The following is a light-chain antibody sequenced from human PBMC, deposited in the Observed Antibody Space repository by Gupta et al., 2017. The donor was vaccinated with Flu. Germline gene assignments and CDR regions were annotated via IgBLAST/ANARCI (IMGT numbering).Light chain of an antibody. J-gene: IGLJ2*01. Sequence: QRVSSACRGDGIIGGYYASWYQQKPGQAPVLVIYSKTKRPAGIPDRFSASSSGNTASVSISGAQAEDEADYYCNSRDSSGNHMVFGGGTKLTVL. CDR1: GIIGGYY. V-gene: IGLV3-19*01. CDR2: SKT. CDR3: NSRDSSGNHMV.